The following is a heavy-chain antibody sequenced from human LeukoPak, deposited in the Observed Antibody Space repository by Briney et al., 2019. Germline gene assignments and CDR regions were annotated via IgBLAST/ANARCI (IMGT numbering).Heavy chain of an antibody. CDR2: INPNSGGT. CDR3: ARERNIAAAGFFDY. J-gene: IGHJ4*02. D-gene: IGHD6-13*01. Sequence: ASVKVSCKASGYTFTGYDMHWVRQAPGQGLEWMGWINPNSGGTNYAQKFQGRVTMTRDTSISTAYMELSRLRSDDTAVYYCARERNIAAAGFFDYWGQGTLVTVSS. V-gene: IGHV1-2*02. CDR1: GYTFTGYD.